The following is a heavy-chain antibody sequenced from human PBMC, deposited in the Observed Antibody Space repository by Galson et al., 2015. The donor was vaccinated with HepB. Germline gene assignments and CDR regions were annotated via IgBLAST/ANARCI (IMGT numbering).Heavy chain of an antibody. J-gene: IGHJ4*02. Sequence: SLRLSCAASGFTFSSYAMSWVRQAPGKGLEWVSAISGSGGTTYYADSVKGRFTISRDNSKNTLYLQMNSLRAEDTAVYYCAKDLGGSQWLVLAVDFDYWGQGTLVTVSS. V-gene: IGHV3-23*01. D-gene: IGHD6-19*01. CDR2: ISGSGGTT. CDR1: GFTFSSYA. CDR3: AKDLGGSQWLVLAVDFDY.